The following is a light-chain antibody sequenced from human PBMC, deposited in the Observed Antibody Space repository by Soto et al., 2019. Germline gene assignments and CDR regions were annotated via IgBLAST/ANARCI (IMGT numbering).Light chain of an antibody. CDR2: LLS. CDR1: QSLLHSNGYTY. V-gene: IGKV2-28*01. CDR3: MQPVQAPFT. J-gene: IGKJ3*01. Sequence: DIVMTQSPLSLPVTPGEPASISCRSSQSLLHSNGYTYLDWYLQRPGQSPQLLIYLLSTRASGVPDRFTGSRSCTDFTLIISRVEAEDVGAYYCMQPVQAPFTFGRGNRVDI.